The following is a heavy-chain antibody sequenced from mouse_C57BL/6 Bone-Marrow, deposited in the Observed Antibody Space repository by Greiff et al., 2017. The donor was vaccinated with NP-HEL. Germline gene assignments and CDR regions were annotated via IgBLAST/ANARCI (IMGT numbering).Heavy chain of an antibody. V-gene: IGHV1-54*02. CDR2: INPGSGGT. J-gene: IGHJ2*01. CDR3: ARGDY. Sequence: QVQLQQSGAELVRPGTSVKVSCKASGYAFTNYLIEWVKQRPGQGLEWIGVINPGSGGTNYNEKFKGKATFTADTSSNTAYMPLSILTTEDSAIYYCARGDYGGQGTTLTVSS. CDR1: GYAFTNYL.